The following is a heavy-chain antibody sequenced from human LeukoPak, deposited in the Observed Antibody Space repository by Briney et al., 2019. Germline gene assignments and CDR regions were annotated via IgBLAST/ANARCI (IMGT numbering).Heavy chain of an antibody. CDR3: AHRNSDYRAFDI. V-gene: IGHV2-5*01. J-gene: IGHJ3*02. CDR2: IYWNDDK. CDR1: GFSLSTSGMY. Sequence: SGPTLVNPAQTLTLTCTFSGFSLSTSGMYVGWIRQPPGKALEWLALIYWNDDKRYSPSLKSRLTITKDTSKNQVVLTMTNMDPVDTATYYCAHRNSDYRAFDIWGQGTMVTVSS. D-gene: IGHD4-11*01.